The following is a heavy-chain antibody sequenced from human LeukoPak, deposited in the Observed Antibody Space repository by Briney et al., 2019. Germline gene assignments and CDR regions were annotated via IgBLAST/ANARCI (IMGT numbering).Heavy chain of an antibody. Sequence: GGSLRLSCAASGFTFNTYTMNWVRQAPGKGLEWVSSISSGTSYIYYADSVKGRFTISRDNAKNTLYLQMNSLRAEDTAVYYCATPRGSGSYLAFDYWGQGTLVTVSS. CDR2: ISSGTSYI. J-gene: IGHJ4*02. V-gene: IGHV3-21*01. CDR3: ATPRGSGSYLAFDY. CDR1: GFTFNTYT. D-gene: IGHD1-26*01.